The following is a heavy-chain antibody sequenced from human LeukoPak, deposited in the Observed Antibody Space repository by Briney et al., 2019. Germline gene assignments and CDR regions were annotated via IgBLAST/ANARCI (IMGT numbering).Heavy chain of an antibody. CDR2: IYYSGST. D-gene: IGHD3-22*01. V-gene: IGHV4-31*03. J-gene: IGHJ4*02. CDR3: ARLGDGYYFIDY. Sequence: SETLSLTCTVSGGSISSGGYYWSWIRQHPGKGLEWIGYIYYSGSTYYNPSLKSRVTISVDTSKNQFSLKLSSVTAADTAAYYCARLGDGYYFIDYWGQGTLVTVSS. CDR1: GGSISSGGYY.